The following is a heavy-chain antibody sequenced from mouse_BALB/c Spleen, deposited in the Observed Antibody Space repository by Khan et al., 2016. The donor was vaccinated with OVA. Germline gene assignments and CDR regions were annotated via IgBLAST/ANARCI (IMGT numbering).Heavy chain of an antibody. D-gene: IGHD2-10*01. CDR3: ARQPYFHYYVMDY. Sequence: VQLQESGPGLVAPSQSLSITCTISGFSLTNYGVHWVRQPPGKGLEWLVVIWSDGTTTYDSALKSRLTLSKDNSKSHVFLKMDSLQTDDTAMYYCARQPYFHYYVMDYWGQGTSVTVSA. CDR2: IWSDGTT. J-gene: IGHJ4*01. V-gene: IGHV2-6-1*01. CDR1: GFSLTNYG.